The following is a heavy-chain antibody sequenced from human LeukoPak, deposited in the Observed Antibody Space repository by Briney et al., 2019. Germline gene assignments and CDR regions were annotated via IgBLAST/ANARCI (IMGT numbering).Heavy chain of an antibody. J-gene: IGHJ5*02. CDR3: AKDRRYFVCWFDP. D-gene: IGHD3-9*01. Sequence: PGGSLRLSCAASGFNFSSYAMSWFRQAPGKGLEWVSAISGSGGSTYYADSAKGRFTISRDNSKNTLYLQMNSLRAEDTAVYYCAKDRRYFVCWFDPWGQGTLVTVSS. CDR2: ISGSGGST. CDR1: GFNFSSYA. V-gene: IGHV3-23*01.